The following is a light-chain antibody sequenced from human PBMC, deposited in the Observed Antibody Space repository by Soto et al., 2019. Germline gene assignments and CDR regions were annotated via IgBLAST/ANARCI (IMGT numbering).Light chain of an antibody. CDR2: GAS. V-gene: IGKV1-9*01. Sequence: IPLTQSPSSLSASVGDRVTITCRASQGISSFLAWYQQKPGKAPKLLIYGASTLQSGGPSRFSGSGSGTDFTLTIGSLQPEDFATYYCQQLNSFPIPFGPGTKVDIK. J-gene: IGKJ3*01. CDR3: QQLNSFPIP. CDR1: QGISSF.